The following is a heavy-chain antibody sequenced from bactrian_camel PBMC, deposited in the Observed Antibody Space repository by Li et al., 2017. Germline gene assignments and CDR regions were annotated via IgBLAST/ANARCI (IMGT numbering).Heavy chain of an antibody. V-gene: IGHV3S1*01. CDR2: IAERGGST. CDR3: AIGYECPGLDRDYFGY. D-gene: IGHD3*01. Sequence: VQLVESGGGSVQAGGSLRLSCAARGYTYDTYCMAWFPQAEGKEREGVAGIAERGGSTFYGASVKGRFTIRHDVVKHVLYLEMNGLKFDDTAMYYCAIGYECPGLDRDYFGYWGQGTQVTVS. J-gene: IGHJ4*01. CDR1: GYTYDTYC.